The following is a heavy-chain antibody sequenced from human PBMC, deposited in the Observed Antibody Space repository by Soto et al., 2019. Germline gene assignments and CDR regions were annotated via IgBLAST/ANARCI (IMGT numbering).Heavy chain of an antibody. CDR3: ARLGNCRGGSCYPNWFDP. D-gene: IGHD2-15*01. V-gene: IGHV4-30-2*01. Sequence: PSETLSLTCAVSGGSISSGDYSWSWIRQPPGKGLEWIGYIYQSGSAYYNPSLKSRVTISLDRSKNHFSLKLTSVTAADTAVYYCARLGNCRGGSCYPNWFDPWGQGTLVTVS. CDR2: IYQSGSA. J-gene: IGHJ5*02. CDR1: GGSISSGDYS.